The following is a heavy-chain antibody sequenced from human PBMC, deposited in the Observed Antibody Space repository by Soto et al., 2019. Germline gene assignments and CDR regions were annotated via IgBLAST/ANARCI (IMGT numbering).Heavy chain of an antibody. Sequence: SLSLSCAAYGLTLRSYAFRWFREAPRKRMEWVAVTPYDGIKKDYADSGKGRFTISRDNSMNTLYLQMNSLRAEDTAVYYCATRFCCCVCYTRPHSVFNWDFDLWGRGTLVTVSS. CDR2: TPYDGIKK. J-gene: IGHJ2*01. CDR3: ATRFCCCVCYTRPHSVFNWDFDL. CDR1: GLTLRSYA. D-gene: IGHD2-8*01. V-gene: IGHV3-30-3*01.